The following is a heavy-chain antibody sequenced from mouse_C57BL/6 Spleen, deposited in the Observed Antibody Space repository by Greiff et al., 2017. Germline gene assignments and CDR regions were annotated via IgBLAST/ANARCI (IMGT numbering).Heavy chain of an antibody. CDR1: GFTFTDYY. CDR3: ARYGGRRGAMDY. J-gene: IGHJ4*01. CDR2: IRNKANGYTT. D-gene: IGHD3-3*01. Sequence: EVQLVESGGGLVQPGGSLSLSCAASGFTFTDYYMSWVRQPPGKALEWLGFIRNKANGYTTEYSASVKGRFTISRDNSQSILYLQMNALRAEDSATYYCARYGGRRGAMDYWGQGTSVTVSS. V-gene: IGHV7-3*01.